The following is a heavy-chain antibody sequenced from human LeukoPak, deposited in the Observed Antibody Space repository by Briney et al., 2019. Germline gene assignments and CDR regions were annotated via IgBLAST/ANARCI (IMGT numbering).Heavy chain of an antibody. V-gene: IGHV1-69*13. D-gene: IGHD6-6*01. CDR1: GYTFTGKY. CDR3: ATSYSSSGAFDI. Sequence: SVKVSCKASGYTFTGKYMHWVRQAPGQGLEWMGGIIPIFGTANYAQKFQGRVTITADESTSTAYMELSSLRSEDTAVYYCATSYSSSGAFDIWGQGTMVTVSS. CDR2: IIPIFGTA. J-gene: IGHJ3*02.